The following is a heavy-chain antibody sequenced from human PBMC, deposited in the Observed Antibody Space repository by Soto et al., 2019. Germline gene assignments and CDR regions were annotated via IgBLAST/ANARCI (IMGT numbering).Heavy chain of an antibody. CDR1: GGSISSDDYY. CDR2: TYFGGST. D-gene: IGHD3-10*01. V-gene: IGHV4-30-4*01. J-gene: IGHJ6*02. Sequence: QVQLQESGPGLVKPSQTLSLTCSVSGGSISSDDYYWSWIRQPPGKGLEWIGYTYFGGSTYYKPSLRSRVTISFDTSTNQFSLRLTSVTAADTAVYFCARVRGIVRGAYSMDVWGQGTTVTISS. CDR3: ARVRGIVRGAYSMDV.